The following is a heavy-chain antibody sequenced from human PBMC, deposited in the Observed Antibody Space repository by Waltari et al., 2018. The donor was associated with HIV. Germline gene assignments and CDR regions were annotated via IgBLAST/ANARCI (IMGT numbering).Heavy chain of an antibody. CDR3: ARDRTPDYGDPLPGVDV. J-gene: IGHJ6*02. CDR2: IYYSGST. V-gene: IGHV4-31*03. CDR1: GGSISSGGYY. D-gene: IGHD4-17*01. Sequence: QVQLQESGPGLVKPSQTLSLTCTVSGGSISSGGYYWSWIRQHPGKGLEWIGYIYYSGSTYYNPSLKSRVTISVDTSKNQFSLKLSSVTAADTAVYYCARDRTPDYGDPLPGVDVWGQGTTVTVSS.